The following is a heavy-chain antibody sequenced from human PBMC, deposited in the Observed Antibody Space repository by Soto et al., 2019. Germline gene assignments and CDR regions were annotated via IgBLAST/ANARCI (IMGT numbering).Heavy chain of an antibody. CDR1: GFTFSSYS. CDR3: ARVWGVIPSPDAFDI. D-gene: IGHD3-10*01. CDR2: ISSSSSYI. V-gene: IGHV3-21*01. J-gene: IGHJ3*02. Sequence: EVQLVESGGGLVKPGGSLRLSCAASGFTFSSYSMNWVRQAPGKGLEWVSSISSSSSYIYYADSVKGRFTISRDNAKHSLYLQRNSLRAEDTAVYYCARVWGVIPSPDAFDIWGQGTMVTVSS.